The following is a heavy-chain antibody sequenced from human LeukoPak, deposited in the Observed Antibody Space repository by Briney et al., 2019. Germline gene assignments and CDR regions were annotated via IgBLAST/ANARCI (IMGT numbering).Heavy chain of an antibody. D-gene: IGHD6-6*01. Sequence: SVKVSCKPSRYTLTTYGITWVRQAPGPGLEWLGWIGAYNANTTSTKKLQARVTMTTESSTITANMELRSLRSDDTAVYYCARASRGSSRSNVDYWGQGTLVTVSS. V-gene: IGHV1-18*01. J-gene: IGHJ4*02. CDR2: IGAYNANT. CDR1: RYTLTTYG. CDR3: ARASRGSSRSNVDY.